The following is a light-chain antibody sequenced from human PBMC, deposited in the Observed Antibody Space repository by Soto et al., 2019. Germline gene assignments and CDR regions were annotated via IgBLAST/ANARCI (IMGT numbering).Light chain of an antibody. CDR1: SSDVGGYNF. CDR2: EVS. J-gene: IGLJ1*01. CDR3: RSYAGSNNFYD. V-gene: IGLV2-8*01. Sequence: QSVLTQPPSASGSPGQSVTISCTGTSSDVGGYNFVSWYQQHPGKAPKLLISEVSKRPSGVPDRFSGFKSGNTASLTVSGLQAEHEADYYCRSYAGSNNFYDFATGTKVTVL.